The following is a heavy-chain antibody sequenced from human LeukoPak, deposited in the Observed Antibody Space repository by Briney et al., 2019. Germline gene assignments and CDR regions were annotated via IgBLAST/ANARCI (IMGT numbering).Heavy chain of an antibody. V-gene: IGHV4-59*01. CDR2: IYYSGST. D-gene: IGHD5-24*01. CDR3: ARDPGDGYNEYYFDY. CDR1: GGSISSYY. Sequence: SETLSLTCTVSGGSISSYYWSWIRQPPGKGLEWIGYIYYSGSTKYNPSLKSRVTISVDTSKNQFSLKLSSVTAADTAVYYCARDPGDGYNEYYFDYWGQGTLVTVSS. J-gene: IGHJ4*02.